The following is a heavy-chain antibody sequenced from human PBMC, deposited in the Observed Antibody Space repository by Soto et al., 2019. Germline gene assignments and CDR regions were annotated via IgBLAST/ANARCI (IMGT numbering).Heavy chain of an antibody. CDR1: GFSLSTSGVG. CDR3: ARTMAPRIFDY. J-gene: IGHJ4*02. CDR2: VYWDDDK. Sequence: QITLKESGPTLVKPTQTLTLTCTFSGFSLSTSGVGVGWIRQPPGKALEWLALVYWDDDKRYSPSLQSRLTITKDTSKNQVVLTMTNMDPVDTATYYFARTMAPRIFDYWGQGTLVTLSS. V-gene: IGHV2-5*02.